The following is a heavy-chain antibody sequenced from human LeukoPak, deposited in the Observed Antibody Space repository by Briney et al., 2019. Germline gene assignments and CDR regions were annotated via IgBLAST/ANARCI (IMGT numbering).Heavy chain of an antibody. CDR3: ARDRLNSGSHFDAFDI. Sequence: PSETLSLTCTVSGGSISSSSYYWGWIRQPPGKGLEWIGSIYYSGSTYYNPSLKSRVTISVDTSKNQFSLKLSSVTAADTAVYYCARDRLNSGSHFDAFDIWGQGTMVTVSS. CDR2: IYYSGST. V-gene: IGHV4-39*07. J-gene: IGHJ3*02. CDR1: GGSISSSSYY. D-gene: IGHD1-26*01.